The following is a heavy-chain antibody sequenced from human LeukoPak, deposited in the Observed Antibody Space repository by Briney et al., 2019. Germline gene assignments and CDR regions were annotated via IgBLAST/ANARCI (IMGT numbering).Heavy chain of an antibody. J-gene: IGHJ4*02. CDR2: TCYSGDT. CDR1: GDSISSYC. V-gene: IGHV4-59*08. D-gene: IGHD4-17*01. Sequence: SETLSLTCTVSGDSISSYCWSWIRQPPARGLAWMGYTCYSGDTNYNPYLKSRVTISVDTSKNQFSLKLTSVTAADTAVYYCARRGTYGDYGYFFDYWGQGTLVIVSS. CDR3: ARRGTYGDYGYFFDY.